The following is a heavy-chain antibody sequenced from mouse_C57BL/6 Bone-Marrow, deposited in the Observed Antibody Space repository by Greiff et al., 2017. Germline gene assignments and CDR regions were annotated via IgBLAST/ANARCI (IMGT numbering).Heavy chain of an antibody. V-gene: IGHV1-54*01. J-gene: IGHJ2*01. CDR1: GYAFTNYL. CDR2: INPGSGGT. CDR3: AAVVATGGY. Sequence: QVQLQQSGAELVRPGTSVKVSCKASGYAFTNYLIEWVKQRPGQGLEWIGVINPGSGGTNYNEKFKGKATLSADKSSSTASMQLSSLTSEDSAVYFCAAVVATGGYWCQGTTLTVSS. D-gene: IGHD1-1*01.